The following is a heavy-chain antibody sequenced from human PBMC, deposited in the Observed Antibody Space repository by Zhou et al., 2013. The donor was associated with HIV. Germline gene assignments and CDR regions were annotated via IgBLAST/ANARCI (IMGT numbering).Heavy chain of an antibody. CDR3: ARDVGYSESYRKATTYFDP. D-gene: IGHD1-26*01. CDR1: GGTFSSYA. CDR2: IIPIYGIV. Sequence: QVQLVQSGAEVKKPGSSVKVSCKASGGTFSSYAISWVRQAPGQGLEWMGGIIPIYGIVNYAQKFQGKVRISADRATSTAYLDLSSLRFEDTAVYYCARDVGYSESYRKATTYFDPWGQGTLVTVSP. J-gene: IGHJ5*02. V-gene: IGHV1-69*14.